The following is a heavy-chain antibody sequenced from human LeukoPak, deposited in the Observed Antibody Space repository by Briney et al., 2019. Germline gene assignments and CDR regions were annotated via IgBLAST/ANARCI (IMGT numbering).Heavy chain of an antibody. CDR1: GFTFSGYE. D-gene: IGHD2-21*01. CDR2: ISSGGYTI. V-gene: IGHV3-48*03. Sequence: GGSLSLSCVASGFTFSGYEMNWVRQAPGKGLEWVSYISSGGYTIYYADSVKGRFTVSRDNAKNSLYLQMNSLRAEDTAVHFCARSRSIAGDGFDVWGQGTMVTVSS. J-gene: IGHJ3*01. CDR3: ARSRSIAGDGFDV.